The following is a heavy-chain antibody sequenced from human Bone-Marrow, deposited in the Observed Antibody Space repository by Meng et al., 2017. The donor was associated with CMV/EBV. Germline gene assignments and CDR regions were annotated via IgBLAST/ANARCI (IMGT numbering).Heavy chain of an antibody. V-gene: IGHV1-8*02. CDR1: GGTFSSYA. D-gene: IGHD3-3*01. J-gene: IGHJ4*02. CDR3: ARVRDFWSGYYAY. CDR2: MNPNSGNT. Sequence: ASVKVSCKASGGTFSSYATSWVRQATGQGLEWMGWMNPNSGNTGYAQKFQGRVTMTRNTSISTAYMELSRLRSDDTAVYYCARVRDFWSGYYAYWGQGTLVTVSS.